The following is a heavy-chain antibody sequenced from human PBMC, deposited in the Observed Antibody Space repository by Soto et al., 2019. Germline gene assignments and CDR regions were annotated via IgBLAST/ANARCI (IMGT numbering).Heavy chain of an antibody. D-gene: IGHD3-22*01. CDR1: GYTFTNYG. V-gene: IGHV1-18*01. Sequence: ASVKVSCKASGYTFTNYGISWVRQAPGQGLEWMGWINVYNGNTKYAQKVQGRVTMTTDTSTSTAYMELRSLRSDDTAVYYCARLLPYDSSGYVGFDYWGQGTLVTVSS. CDR3: ARLLPYDSSGYVGFDY. J-gene: IGHJ4*02. CDR2: INVYNGNT.